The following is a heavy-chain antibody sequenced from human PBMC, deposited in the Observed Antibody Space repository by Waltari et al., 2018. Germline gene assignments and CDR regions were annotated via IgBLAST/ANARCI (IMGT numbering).Heavy chain of an antibody. CDR3: ARGNWGYFFDY. V-gene: IGHV1-2*06. Sequence: QVQLVQSGAEVRKPGASVKVSCETSGYTFRGYYIHWVRQAPGQGPAWMGRIIPNSGGTSYAQKFQGRVTMTRDTSITTAYMELRSLTSDDTAVYYCARGNWGYFFDYWGQGTLVTVSS. CDR2: IIPNSGGT. J-gene: IGHJ4*02. D-gene: IGHD7-27*01. CDR1: GYTFRGYY.